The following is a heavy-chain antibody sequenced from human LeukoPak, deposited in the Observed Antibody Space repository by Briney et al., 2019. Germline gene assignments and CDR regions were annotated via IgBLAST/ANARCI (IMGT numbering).Heavy chain of an antibody. Sequence: SETLSLTCTVSGGSITSGAYYWSWIRQHPGRGLEWIGYTHYTGGTYYNPSLMSRVLISVDASKNQFSLNLNSVTAADTAVYFCYGSGYWGQGTLVTVSS. CDR3: YGSGY. J-gene: IGHJ4*02. CDR1: GGSITSGAYY. D-gene: IGHD3-10*01. CDR2: THYTGGT. V-gene: IGHV4-31*03.